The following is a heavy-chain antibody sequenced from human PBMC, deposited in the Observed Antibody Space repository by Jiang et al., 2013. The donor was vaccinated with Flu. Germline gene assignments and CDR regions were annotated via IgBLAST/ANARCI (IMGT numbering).Heavy chain of an antibody. CDR1: GGSVSSGSYY. D-gene: IGHD1-26*01. CDR3: ARVVGAKALDY. CDR2: IYYSGST. Sequence: GPGLVKPSETLSLTCTVSGGSVSSGSYYWSWIRQPPGKGLEWIGYIYYSGSTNYNPSLKSRVTISVDTSKNQFSLKLSSVTAADTAVYYCARVVGAKALDYVGPGNPGHRLL. V-gene: IGHV4-61*01. J-gene: IGHJ4*02.